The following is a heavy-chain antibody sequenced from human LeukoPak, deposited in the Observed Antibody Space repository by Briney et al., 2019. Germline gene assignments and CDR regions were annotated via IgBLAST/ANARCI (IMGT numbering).Heavy chain of an antibody. D-gene: IGHD3-16*01. CDR1: GVSISPYY. V-gene: IGHV4-59*08. J-gene: IGHJ4*02. CDR3: ARHRTLGVVDY. Sequence: SETLSLTCNVTGVSISPYYWSWIRQPPGKGREWIGYIYYIGSTSYNPSLKSRVTISVDTSKNHFSLKLNSVTAADTAVYYCARHRTLGVVDYWGQGALVTVSS. CDR2: IYYIGST.